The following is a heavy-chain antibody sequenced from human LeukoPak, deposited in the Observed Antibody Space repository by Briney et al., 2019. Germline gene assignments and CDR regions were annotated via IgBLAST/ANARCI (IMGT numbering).Heavy chain of an antibody. J-gene: IGHJ4*02. D-gene: IGHD3-10*01. CDR3: AREEGSSLWFGESVSSY. CDR2: ISSSGSTI. V-gene: IGHV3-48*03. CDR1: GFTFSSYE. Sequence: PGGSLRLSCAASGFTFSSYEMNWVRQAPGKGREWVSYISSSGSTIYYADSVKGRFTISRDNAKNSLYLQMNSLRAEDTAVYYCAREEGSSLWFGESVSSYWGQGTLVTVSS.